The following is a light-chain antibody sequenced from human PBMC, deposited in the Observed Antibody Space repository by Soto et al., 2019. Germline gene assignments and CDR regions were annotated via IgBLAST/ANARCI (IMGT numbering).Light chain of an antibody. CDR1: QSISSW. V-gene: IGKV1-5*01. J-gene: IGKJ1*01. CDR2: DAS. CDR3: QQYNSYRT. Sequence: DIQMTQSPSTLSASVGDRLTITCRASQSISSWLAWYQQKPGKAPKLLIYDASSLESGVPSRLSGSGSGTEFTLTIRSLQPDDFATYYCQQYNSYRTFGQGTKVDIK.